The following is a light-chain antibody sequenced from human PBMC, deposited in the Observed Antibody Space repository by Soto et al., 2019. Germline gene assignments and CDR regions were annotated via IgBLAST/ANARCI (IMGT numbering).Light chain of an antibody. CDR3: GTWDTSLSAVV. CDR1: SSNIGNNY. V-gene: IGLV1-51*01. CDR2: DNN. J-gene: IGLJ3*02. Sequence: QSVLTQPPSVSAAPGQTVTISCSGSSSNIGNNYVSWYQQLPGTAPKFLIYDNNKRPSRIPGRFSGSKSGTSATLGITGLQTGDEAEYYCGTWDTSLSAVVFGGGTKVTVL.